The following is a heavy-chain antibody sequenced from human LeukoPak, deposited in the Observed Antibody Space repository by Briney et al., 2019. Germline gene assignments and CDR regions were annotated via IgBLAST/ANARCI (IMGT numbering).Heavy chain of an antibody. D-gene: IGHD1-7*01. Sequence: GGSLRLSCAASGFTFSSYSMNWVRQAPGKGLEWVSSISSSSSYIYYADSVKGRFTISRDNAKNSLYLQMNSLRAEDTAVYYCARDREGYNWNYGFDYWGQGTLVTVSS. CDR1: GFTFSSYS. V-gene: IGHV3-21*01. CDR2: ISSSSSYI. CDR3: ARDREGYNWNYGFDY. J-gene: IGHJ4*02.